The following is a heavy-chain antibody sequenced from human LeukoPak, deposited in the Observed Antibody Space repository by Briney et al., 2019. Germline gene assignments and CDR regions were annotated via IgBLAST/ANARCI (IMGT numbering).Heavy chain of an antibody. J-gene: IGHJ4*02. D-gene: IGHD3-10*01. CDR1: VYTFTGYY. CDR2: INPNSGGT. V-gene: IGHV1-2*02. Sequence: ASVTVSFKASVYTFTGYYMHWVRQAPGQGLAWMGWINPNSGGTNYAQKFQGRVTMTRDTSISTAYMELSRLRSDETAVYYCAIDGSGSYTAGWGQGTLVTVSS. CDR3: AIDGSGSYTAG.